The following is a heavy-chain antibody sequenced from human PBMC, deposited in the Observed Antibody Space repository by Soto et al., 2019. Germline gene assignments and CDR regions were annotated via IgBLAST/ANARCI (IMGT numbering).Heavy chain of an antibody. CDR2: IKFDGGIT. Sequence: EVQLVESGGGLVQPGGSLRLSCVASGFTFSDYWMHWVRQAPGKGLVWVSRIKFDGGITSHADSVKGRFTISIDNARNTVHLQMNSQRAEDTGVYFCARGVRNYYGVDVWGQGTTVTVSS. CDR1: GFTFSDYW. CDR3: ARGVRNYYGVDV. D-gene: IGHD2-2*01. J-gene: IGHJ6*02. V-gene: IGHV3-74*01.